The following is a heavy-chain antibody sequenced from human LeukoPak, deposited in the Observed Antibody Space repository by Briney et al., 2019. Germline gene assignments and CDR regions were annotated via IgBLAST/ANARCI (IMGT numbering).Heavy chain of an antibody. Sequence: GGSLRLSCAASGFTFSNYAMTWVRQAPGKGLEWVSAISGSGGSTYYADSVKGRFTISRDNSKNTLYLQMNSLRAEDTAVYYCAKDLSSSTPRSRFDYWGQGTLVTATS. V-gene: IGHV3-23*01. CDR3: AKDLSSSTPRSRFDY. J-gene: IGHJ4*02. D-gene: IGHD2-2*01. CDR1: GFTFSNYA. CDR2: ISGSGGST.